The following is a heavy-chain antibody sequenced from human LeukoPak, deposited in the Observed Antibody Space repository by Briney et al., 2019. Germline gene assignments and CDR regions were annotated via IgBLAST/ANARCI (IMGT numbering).Heavy chain of an antibody. V-gene: IGHV4-4*07. CDR1: GGSISSYY. CDR3: ARERSSYYDILTGYSGYYFDY. CDR2: IYTSGST. Sequence: SETLSLTCTVSGGSISSYYWSWIRQPAGKGLEWIGRIYTSGSTNYNPSLKSRVTMSVDTSKNQFTLKLSSVTAADTAVYYCARERSSYYDILTGYSGYYFDYWGQGTLVTVSS. D-gene: IGHD3-9*01. J-gene: IGHJ4*02.